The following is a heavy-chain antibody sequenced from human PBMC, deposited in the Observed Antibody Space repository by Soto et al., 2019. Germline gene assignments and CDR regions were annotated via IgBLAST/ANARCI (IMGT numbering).Heavy chain of an antibody. CDR2: IYYSGSS. Sequence: QVQLQESGPGLVKPSQTLSLTCTVSGGSISNADYYWSWVRQPPGKGLEWIGCIYYSGSSFFNPSLKSRVTMSKDTSKNQFSLRLTSVTTADTAVYYCARAIVVTVGGMDAWGRGTTVTVSS. CDR1: GGSISNADYY. D-gene: IGHD5-12*01. CDR3: ARAIVVTVGGMDA. V-gene: IGHV4-30-4*01. J-gene: IGHJ6*02.